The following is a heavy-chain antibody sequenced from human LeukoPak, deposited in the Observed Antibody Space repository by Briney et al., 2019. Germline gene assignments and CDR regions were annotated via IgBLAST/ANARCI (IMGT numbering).Heavy chain of an antibody. CDR3: ARISGYSYVPYYFDY. Sequence: GGSLRLSCAASGFTVSSNYMSWVRQAPGKGLEWVSVIYSGGSTYYADSVKGRFTISRDNSKTTLYLHMNSLRAEDTAVYYCARISGYSYVPYYFDYWGQGTLVTVSS. D-gene: IGHD5-18*01. CDR2: IYSGGST. CDR1: GFTVSSNY. J-gene: IGHJ4*02. V-gene: IGHV3-66*02.